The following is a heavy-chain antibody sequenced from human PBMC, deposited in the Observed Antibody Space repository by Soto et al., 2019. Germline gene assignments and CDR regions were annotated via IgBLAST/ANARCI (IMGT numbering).Heavy chain of an antibody. Sequence: GASVKVSCKASGGNFSNSGISWVRQAPGQGLEWMGGIVPLFGTTNYAHKFRGRVTFTADESTSTAYMEVASLRSEDTAVYYCARASGRSWYNWFDPWGHGTLVTVSS. D-gene: IGHD6-13*01. J-gene: IGHJ5*02. CDR1: GGNFSNSG. CDR3: ARASGRSWYNWFDP. V-gene: IGHV1-69*13. CDR2: IVPLFGTT.